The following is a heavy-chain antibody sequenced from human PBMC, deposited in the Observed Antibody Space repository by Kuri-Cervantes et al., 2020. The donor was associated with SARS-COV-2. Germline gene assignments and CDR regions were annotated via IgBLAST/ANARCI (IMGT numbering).Heavy chain of an antibody. V-gene: IGHV4-34*01. CDR3: ARDTVPFPRGGYYFDY. CDR2: INHSGST. D-gene: IGHD3-10*01. Sequence: WGSLKISCAVYGGSFSGYYWSWIRQPPGKGLEWIGEINHSGSTNYNPSLKLRVTITVDTSKNQFSLTLSPVTAADTAVYSYARDTVPFPRGGYYFDYWGQGTLVTVSS. J-gene: IGHJ4*02. CDR1: GGSFSGYY.